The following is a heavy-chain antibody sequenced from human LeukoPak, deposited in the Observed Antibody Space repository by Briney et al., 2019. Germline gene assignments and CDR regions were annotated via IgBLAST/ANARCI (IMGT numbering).Heavy chain of an antibody. CDR1: GFTFSSYA. CDR3: ARRLGYCSSSSCYVAPFDY. V-gene: IGHV3-23*01. J-gene: IGHJ4*02. D-gene: IGHD2-2*01. CDR2: ISGSGGST. Sequence: SGGSLRLTCAASGFTFSSYAMSWVRQAPGKGLEWVSGISGSGGSTYYADSVKGRFTISRDNSKNTLYLQMNSLRAEDTAVYYCARRLGYCSSSSCYVAPFDYWGQGTLVTVSS.